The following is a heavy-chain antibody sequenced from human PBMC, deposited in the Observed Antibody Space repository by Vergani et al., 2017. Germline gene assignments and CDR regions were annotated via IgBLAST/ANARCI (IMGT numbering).Heavy chain of an antibody. CDR1: GGSISSYY. V-gene: IGHV4-4*07. CDR3: AREGDYYDSSGYYCDY. J-gene: IGHJ4*02. CDR2: IYTSGST. D-gene: IGHD3-22*01. Sequence: QVQLQESGPGLVKPSETLSLTCTVSGGSISSYYWSWIRQPAGKGLEWIGRIYTSGSTNYNPSLKSRVTMSVDTSKNQFSLKLSSVTAADTDVYYCAREGDYYDSSGYYCDYWGQGTLVTVSS.